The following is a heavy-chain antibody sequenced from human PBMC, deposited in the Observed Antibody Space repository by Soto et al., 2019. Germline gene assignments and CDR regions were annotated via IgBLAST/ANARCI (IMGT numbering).Heavy chain of an antibody. V-gene: IGHV3-23*01. Sequence: GGSLRLSCAASGFTFTSYAMIWVRQAPGKGLEWVSAISGSGGSTYYADSVKGRFTISRDNSKNTVYLQMNSLRAEDTAVYYCARVQCTGGSCFSSYYYYYGMDIWGQGTTVTVSS. CDR1: GFTFTSYA. J-gene: IGHJ6*02. CDR2: ISGSGGST. CDR3: ARVQCTGGSCFSSYYYYYGMDI. D-gene: IGHD2-15*01.